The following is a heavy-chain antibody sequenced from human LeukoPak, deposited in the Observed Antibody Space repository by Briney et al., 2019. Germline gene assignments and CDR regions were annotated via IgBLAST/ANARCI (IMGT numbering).Heavy chain of an antibody. CDR3: AGDQGYDSSGYYYANYYGMDV. CDR1: GGSISSYY. V-gene: IGHV4-59*08. J-gene: IGHJ6*02. Sequence: SETLSLTCTVSGGSISSYYWSWIRQPPGKGLEWIGYIYYSGSTNYNPSLKSRVTISVDTSKNQFSLKLSSVTAADTAVYYCAGDQGYDSSGYYYANYYGMDVWGRGTTVTVSS. CDR2: IYYSGST. D-gene: IGHD3-22*01.